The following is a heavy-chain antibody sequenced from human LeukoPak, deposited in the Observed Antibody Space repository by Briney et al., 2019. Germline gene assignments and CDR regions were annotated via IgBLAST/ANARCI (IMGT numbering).Heavy chain of an antibody. CDR3: ARRSLTTGGHAFDV. V-gene: IGHV3-11*01. J-gene: IGHJ3*01. CDR2: ISSSGSTI. CDR1: GFTFSDYY. D-gene: IGHD1-1*01. Sequence: PGGPLRLSCAASGFTFSDYYMSWIRQAPGKGLEWVSYISSSGSTIYYADSVKGRFTISRDNAKNSLYLQMSSLRAEDSAVYFCARRSLTTGGHAFDVWGQGTLVTVSS.